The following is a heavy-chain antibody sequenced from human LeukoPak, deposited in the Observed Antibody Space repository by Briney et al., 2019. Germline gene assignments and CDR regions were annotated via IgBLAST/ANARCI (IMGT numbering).Heavy chain of an antibody. CDR1: GYTLTELS. D-gene: IGHD6-25*01. CDR3: ATSGSDSSGYYYYMDV. Sequence: ASVKVSCKVSGYTLTELSMHWVRQAPGQGLEWVGGFDHEDGETIYAQKFQGRVTMTEDTSTDTAYMELRSLRSEDTAVYYCATSGSDSSGYYYYMDVWGKGTTVTVSS. V-gene: IGHV1-24*01. J-gene: IGHJ6*03. CDR2: FDHEDGET.